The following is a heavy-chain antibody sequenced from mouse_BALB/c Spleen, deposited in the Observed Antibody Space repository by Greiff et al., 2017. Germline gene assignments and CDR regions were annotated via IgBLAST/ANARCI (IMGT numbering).Heavy chain of an antibody. V-gene: IGHV2-6-7*01. D-gene: IGHD1-1*01. CDR2: IWGDGST. J-gene: IGHJ4*01. CDR3: ARDPYYYGSSRYAMDY. Sequence: VKLQESGPGLVAPSQSLSITCTVSGFSLTGYGVNWVRQPPGKGLEWLGMIWGDGSTDYNSALKSRLSISKDNSKSQVFLKMNSLQTDDTARYYCARDPYYYGSSRYAMDYWGQGTSVTVSS. CDR1: GFSLTGYG.